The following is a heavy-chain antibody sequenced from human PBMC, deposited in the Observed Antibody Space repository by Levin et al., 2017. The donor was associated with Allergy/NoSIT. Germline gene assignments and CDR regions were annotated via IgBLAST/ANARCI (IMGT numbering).Heavy chain of an antibody. CDR3: ARGGGRDGYSVFFY. CDR1: GGTFSSYA. V-gene: IGHV1-69*01. Sequence: KISCKASGGTFSSYAISWVRQAPGQGLEWMGGIIPIFGTANYAQKFQGRVTITADESTSTAYMELSSLRSEDTAVYYCARGGGRDGYSVFFYWGQGTLVTVSS. CDR2: IIPIFGTA. J-gene: IGHJ4*02. D-gene: IGHD5-24*01.